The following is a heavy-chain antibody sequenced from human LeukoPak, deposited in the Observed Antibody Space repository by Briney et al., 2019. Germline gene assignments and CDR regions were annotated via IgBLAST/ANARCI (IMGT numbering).Heavy chain of an antibody. V-gene: IGHV3-7*01. D-gene: IGHD1-26*01. CDR2: IKQEGSEK. J-gene: IGHJ4*02. CDR1: GFTFSSYW. CDR3: ARGGAAPDY. Sequence: PGGSLRLSCAASGFTFSSYWMSWVRQAPGKGLEWAANIKQEGSEKNYVDSVKGRFTISRDNAKNSLYLQMNSLRAEDTAVYYCARGGAAPDYWGQGTLVTVSS.